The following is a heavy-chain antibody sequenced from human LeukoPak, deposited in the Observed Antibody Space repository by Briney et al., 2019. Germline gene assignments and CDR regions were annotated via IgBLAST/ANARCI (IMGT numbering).Heavy chain of an antibody. V-gene: IGHV3-53*01. CDR3: ARRGYSGYDYYFDY. CDR1: GFTVSSNY. J-gene: IGHJ4*02. D-gene: IGHD5-12*01. Sequence: GGSLRLSCAASGFTVSSNYMSWVRQAPGKGLEWVSVIYRGGSTYYADSVKGRFTISRDNSKNTLYLQMNSLRAEDTAVYYCARRGYSGYDYYFDYWGQGTLVTVSS. CDR2: IYRGGST.